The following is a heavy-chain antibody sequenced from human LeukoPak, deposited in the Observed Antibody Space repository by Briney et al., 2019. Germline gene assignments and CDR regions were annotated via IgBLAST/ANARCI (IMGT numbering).Heavy chain of an antibody. D-gene: IGHD2-15*01. CDR2: ISYDGSNK. CDR3: AKETIVVVAATRGGIVDY. CDR1: GFTFSSYG. V-gene: IGHV3-30*18. Sequence: GGSLRLSCAASGFTFSSYGMHWVRQAPGKGLEWVAVISYDGSNKYYADSVKGRFTISRDNSKNTLYLQMNSLRAEDTAVYYCAKETIVVVAATRGGIVDYWGQGTLVTVSS. J-gene: IGHJ4*02.